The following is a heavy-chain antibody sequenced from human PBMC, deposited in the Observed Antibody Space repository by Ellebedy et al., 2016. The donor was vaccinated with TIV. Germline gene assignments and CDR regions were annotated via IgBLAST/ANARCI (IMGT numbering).Heavy chain of an antibody. Sequence: GSLRLXCAVSGGSISSSNWWIWVRQPPGKGLEWIGEIYHSGSTNCNPSLKSRVAISVDKSKNQFSLKLSSVTAADTAVYHCARDLYGSGRGSVDPWGQGTLVTVSS. V-gene: IGHV4-4*02. J-gene: IGHJ5*02. D-gene: IGHD3-10*01. CDR3: ARDLYGSGRGSVDP. CDR1: GGSISSSNW. CDR2: IYHSGST.